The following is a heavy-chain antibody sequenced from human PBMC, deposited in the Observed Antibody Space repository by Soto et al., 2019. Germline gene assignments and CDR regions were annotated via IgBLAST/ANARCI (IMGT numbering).Heavy chain of an antibody. CDR3: ARSQGSSTSLEIYYYYYYGMDV. J-gene: IGHJ6*02. CDR1: GGTFSSYA. V-gene: IGHV1-69*01. Sequence: QVQLVQSGAEVKKPGSSVKVSCKASGGTFSSYAISWVRQAPGQGLEWMGGIIPISETTNYAQKFQGRVTIPADESKSTAYMELSGLRSEDTAVYYCARSQGSSTSLEIYYYYYYGMDVWGQGTTVTVSS. CDR2: IIPISETT. D-gene: IGHD2-2*01.